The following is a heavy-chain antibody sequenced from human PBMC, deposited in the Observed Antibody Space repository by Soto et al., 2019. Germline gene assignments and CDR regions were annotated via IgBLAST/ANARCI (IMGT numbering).Heavy chain of an antibody. D-gene: IGHD6-13*01. CDR1: GFTFSRYG. CDR3: TLGINWYRIDY. J-gene: IGHJ4*02. V-gene: IGHV3-NL1*01. CDR2: FYSGGST. Sequence: PGGSLRLSCAASGFTFSRYGMHWVRQAPGKGLEWVSVFYSGGSTYYADSVNGRFTISRDNSKNTLFLQMNSLGAEDTAIYFCTLGINWYRIDYWGQGTLVTVSS.